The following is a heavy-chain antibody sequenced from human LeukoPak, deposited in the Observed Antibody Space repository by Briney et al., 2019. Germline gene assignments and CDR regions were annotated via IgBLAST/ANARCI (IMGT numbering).Heavy chain of an antibody. CDR2: ISSSSSYI. CDR3: ARDDSGSYYGWGNYRGHNWFDP. Sequence: PGGSLRLSCAASGFTFSSYSMNWVRQAPGKGLEWVSSISSSSSYIYYADSVKGRFTISRDNAKNSLYLQMNSLRAEDTAVYYCARDDSGSYYGWGNYRGHNWFDPWGQGTLVTVSS. J-gene: IGHJ5*02. CDR1: GFTFSSYS. V-gene: IGHV3-21*01. D-gene: IGHD1-26*01.